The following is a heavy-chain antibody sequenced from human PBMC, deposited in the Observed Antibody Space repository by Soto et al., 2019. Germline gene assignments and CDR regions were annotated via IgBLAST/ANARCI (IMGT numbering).Heavy chain of an antibody. CDR2: IYPGDSDT. CDR3: ARPEYCSSTSCYDLDDAFDI. D-gene: IGHD2-2*01. CDR1: GYSSTSYW. J-gene: IGHJ3*02. Sequence: GESLKISCKGSGYSSTSYWNGWVRQMPGKGLEWMGIIYPGDSDTRYSPSFQGQVTISADKSISTAYLQSSSLKASDTAMYYCARPEYCSSTSCYDLDDAFDIWGQGTMVTVS. V-gene: IGHV5-51*01.